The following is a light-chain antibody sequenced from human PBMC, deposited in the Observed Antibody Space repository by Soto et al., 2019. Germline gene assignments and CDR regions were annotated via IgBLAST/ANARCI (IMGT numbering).Light chain of an antibody. J-gene: IGKJ1*01. V-gene: IGKV1-5*01. CDR1: QSISSW. CDR3: QHYSDSSGA. CDR2: DAS. Sequence: DIQSTQSPSTLSASVGDRVTSACRASQSISSWLAWYQQKPGKAPKLLIFDASTLESGVPSRFSGSGSGTDFTLTISSLQPDEFATYYCQHYSDSSGAFGQGTKVDIK.